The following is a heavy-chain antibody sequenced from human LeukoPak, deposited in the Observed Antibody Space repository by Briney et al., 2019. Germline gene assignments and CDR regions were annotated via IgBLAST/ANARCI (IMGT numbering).Heavy chain of an antibody. D-gene: IGHD6-19*01. V-gene: IGHV4-59*01. CDR3: ARLAVAGTDNWFDP. Sequence: MASETLSLTCTVSGGSISSYYWSWIRQPPGKGLEWIGYIYYSGSTNYNPSLKSRVTISVDTSKNQFSLKLSSVTAADTAVYYCARLAVAGTDNWFDPWGQGTLVTVSS. CDR1: GGSISSYY. J-gene: IGHJ5*02. CDR2: IYYSGST.